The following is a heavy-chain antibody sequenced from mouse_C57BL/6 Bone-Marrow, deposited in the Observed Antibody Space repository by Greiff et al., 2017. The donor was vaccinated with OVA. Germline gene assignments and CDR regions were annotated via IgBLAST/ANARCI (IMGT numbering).Heavy chain of an antibody. CDR3: ARSAYYYGSSYGYFDV. CDR1: GYTFTSYW. J-gene: IGHJ1*03. D-gene: IGHD1-1*01. V-gene: IGHV1-50*01. Sequence: QVQLQQPGAELVKPGASVKLSCKASGYTFTSYWMQWVKQRPGQGLEWIGEFDPSDSYTNYNQKFKGKATLTVDTSSSTAYMQLSSLTTEDSAVYYGARSAYYYGSSYGYFDVWGTGTTVTVSS. CDR2: FDPSDSYT.